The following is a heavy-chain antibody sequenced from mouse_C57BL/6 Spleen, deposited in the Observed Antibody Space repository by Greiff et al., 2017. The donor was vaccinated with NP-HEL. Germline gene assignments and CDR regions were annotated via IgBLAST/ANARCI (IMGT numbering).Heavy chain of an antibody. J-gene: IGHJ3*01. CDR3: ARSEDSPFAY. Sequence: QVQLQQPGAELVKPGASVKMSCKASGYTFTSYWITWVKQRPGQGLEWMGDIYPGSGSTNYNEKFKSKATLTVDTSSSTAYMQLSSLTSEDSAFYYCARSEDSPFAYWGQGTLVTVSA. V-gene: IGHV1-55*01. CDR1: GYTFTSYW. CDR2: IYPGSGST.